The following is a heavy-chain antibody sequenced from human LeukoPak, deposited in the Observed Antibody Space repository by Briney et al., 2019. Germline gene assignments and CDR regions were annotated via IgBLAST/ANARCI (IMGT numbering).Heavy chain of an antibody. CDR2: INPSSGVT. Sequence: ASVKVSCEASGYTFTTYYMHWVRQAPGQGLEWVAWINPSSGVTNYAQKFQGRVTMTRDTSITTAYMELNSLTSDDTAVYYCARNGWAPGHYVYWGQGTLVTVSS. D-gene: IGHD3-16*01. J-gene: IGHJ4*02. V-gene: IGHV1-2*02. CDR1: GYTFTTYY. CDR3: ARNGWAPGHYVY.